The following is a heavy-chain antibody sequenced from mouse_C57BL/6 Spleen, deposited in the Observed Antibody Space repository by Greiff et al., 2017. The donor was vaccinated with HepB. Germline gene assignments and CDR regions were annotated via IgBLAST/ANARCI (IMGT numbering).Heavy chain of an antibody. CDR3: ARRESDYFDY. CDR1: GFTFSDYG. Sequence: EVKLVESGGGLVKPGGSLKLSCAASGFTFSDYGMHWVRQAPEKGLEWVAYISSGSSTIYYVDTVKGRFTISRDNAKNTLFLQMTSLRSEDTAMYYCARRESDYFDYWGQGTTLTVSS. J-gene: IGHJ2*01. V-gene: IGHV5-17*01. CDR2: ISSGSSTI.